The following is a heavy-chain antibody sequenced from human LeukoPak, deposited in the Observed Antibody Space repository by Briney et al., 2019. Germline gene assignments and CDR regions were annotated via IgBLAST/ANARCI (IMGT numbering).Heavy chain of an antibody. D-gene: IGHD6-13*01. V-gene: IGHV3-30-3*01. CDR2: ISYDGSNK. CDR3: AKEGQQLVGYYFDY. J-gene: IGHJ4*02. Sequence: GGSLRLSCAASGFTFSSYAMHWVRQAPGKGLEWVAVISYDGSNKYYADSVKGRFTISRDNSKNTLYLQMNSLRAEDTAVYYCAKEGQQLVGYYFDYWGQGTLVTVSS. CDR1: GFTFSSYA.